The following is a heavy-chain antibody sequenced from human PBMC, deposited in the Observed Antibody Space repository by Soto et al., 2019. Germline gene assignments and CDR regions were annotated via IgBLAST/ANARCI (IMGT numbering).Heavy chain of an antibody. Sequence: SETLSLTCTVSGDSISSYYWSWIRQPPGKGLEWIGYIYYSGSTNYNPSLKSRVTISVDTSKNQFSLKLSSVTAADTAVYYCAKETVFTAVEDNWGLGTLVTVSS. CDR2: IYYSGST. CDR1: GDSISSYY. V-gene: IGHV4-59*12. CDR3: AKETVFTAVEDN. J-gene: IGHJ4*02. D-gene: IGHD6-13*01.